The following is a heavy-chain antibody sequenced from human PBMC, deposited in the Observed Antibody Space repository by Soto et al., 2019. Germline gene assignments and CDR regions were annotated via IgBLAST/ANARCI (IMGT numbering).Heavy chain of an antibody. J-gene: IGHJ5*02. CDR1: GGSISSSSYY. CDR2: IYYSGST. V-gene: IGHV4-39*01. CDR3: ASNRVTHLRYDDIAAAGRVNWLDP. D-gene: IGHD6-13*01. Sequence: SETLSLTCTVSGGSISSSSYYWGWIRQPPGKGLEWIGSIYYSGSTYYNPSLKSRVTISVDTSKNQFSLKLSSVTAADTAVYYCASNRVTHLRYDDIAAAGRVNWLDPWGQGTLVTVYS.